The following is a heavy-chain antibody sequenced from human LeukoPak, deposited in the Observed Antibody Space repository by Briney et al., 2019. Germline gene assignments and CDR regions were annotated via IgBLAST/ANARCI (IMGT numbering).Heavy chain of an antibody. J-gene: IGHJ4*02. CDR1: GYTFTIYG. Sequence: AAVTVSFTSSGYTFTIYGISLVRLGPGQGLEWVGWISAYNGNTNYAQKLQGRVTMTTDTSTSTAYMELRSLRSDDTAVYYCARSSIVVVPAAMDYWGQGTLVTVSS. CDR3: ARSSIVVVPAAMDY. D-gene: IGHD2-2*01. V-gene: IGHV1-18*01. CDR2: ISAYNGNT.